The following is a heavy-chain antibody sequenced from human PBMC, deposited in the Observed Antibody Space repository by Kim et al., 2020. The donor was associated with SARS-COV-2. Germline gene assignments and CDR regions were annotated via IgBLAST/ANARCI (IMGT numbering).Heavy chain of an antibody. V-gene: IGHV3-7*01. Sequence: GGSLRLSCAASGFTFSSYWMSWVRQAPGKGLEWVANIKQDGSEKYYVDSVKGRFTISRDNAKNSLYLQMNSLRAEDTAVYYCARFHYVWGSYRQFHFDYWGPGTLVTVSS. D-gene: IGHD3-16*02. CDR3: ARFHYVWGSYRQFHFDY. CDR2: IKQDGSEK. CDR1: GFTFSSYW. J-gene: IGHJ4*02.